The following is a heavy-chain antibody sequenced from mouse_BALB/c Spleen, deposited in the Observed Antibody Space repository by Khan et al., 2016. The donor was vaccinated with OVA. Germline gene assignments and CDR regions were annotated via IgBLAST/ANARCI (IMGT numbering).Heavy chain of an antibody. CDR1: GYSITSGYA. V-gene: IGHV3-2*02. CDR3: ARWNYYGYYFDY. Sequence: EVQLQESGPGLVKPSQSLSLTCTVTGYSITSGYAWNWIRQFPGNKLEWMGYISYSGGTSYNPSLKSRISITRDTSKNQFFLQLNSVTTEDTATHYCARWNYYGYYFDYWGQGTTLTFSS. D-gene: IGHD1-1*01. J-gene: IGHJ2*01. CDR2: ISYSGGT.